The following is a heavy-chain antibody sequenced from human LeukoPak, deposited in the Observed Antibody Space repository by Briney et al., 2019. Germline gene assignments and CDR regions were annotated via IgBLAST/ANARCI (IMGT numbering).Heavy chain of an antibody. CDR2: ISSSSSYI. J-gene: IGHJ4*02. V-gene: IGHV3-21*01. CDR3: ARDRGRLVAASFFDY. Sequence: PGGSLRLSCAASGFTFSSYSMNWVRQAPGKGLEWVSSISSSSSYIYYADSVKGRFTISRDNAKNSLYLQMNSLRAEDTAVYYCARDRGRLVAASFFDYWGQGTLVTVSS. CDR1: GFTFSSYS. D-gene: IGHD5-12*01.